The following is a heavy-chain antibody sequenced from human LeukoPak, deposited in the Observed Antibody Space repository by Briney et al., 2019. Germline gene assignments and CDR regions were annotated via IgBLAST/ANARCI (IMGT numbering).Heavy chain of an antibody. Sequence: SETLSLTCSVSVGSIRDNYWSWIPQPPGKGLEWIGYIYNSGTTSYNPSLKGQVTISVDTSKNQFSLKLYSVTAADTAVYYCARGNKYAGVFDYWGQGTLVTVSS. CDR1: VGSIRDNY. CDR3: ARGNKYAGVFDY. D-gene: IGHD1/OR15-1a*01. CDR2: IYNSGTT. V-gene: IGHV4-59*01. J-gene: IGHJ4*02.